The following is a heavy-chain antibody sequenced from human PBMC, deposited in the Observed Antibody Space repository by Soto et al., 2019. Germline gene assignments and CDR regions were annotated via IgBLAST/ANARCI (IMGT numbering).Heavy chain of an antibody. Sequence: GASVKVSCKASGYTFTSYGISWVRQAPGQGLEWMGWISAYNGNTNYAQKLQGRVTMTTDTSTSTAYMELRSLGSDDTAVYYCARYDWEMATINDAFDIWGQGTMVTVSS. J-gene: IGHJ3*02. D-gene: IGHD5-12*01. CDR3: ARYDWEMATINDAFDI. V-gene: IGHV1-18*01. CDR1: GYTFTSYG. CDR2: ISAYNGNT.